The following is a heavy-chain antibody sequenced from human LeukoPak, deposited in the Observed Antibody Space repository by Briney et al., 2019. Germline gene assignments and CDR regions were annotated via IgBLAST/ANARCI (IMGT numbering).Heavy chain of an antibody. CDR3: ARIPIVVVPAAQGDNWFDP. J-gene: IGHJ5*02. D-gene: IGHD2-2*01. Sequence: ASVKVSCKASGYTFTGYYMHGVRQDPGQGLEWMGWINPNSGGTNYAQKFQGRVTMTRDTSISTAYMELSRLRSDDTAVYYCARIPIVVVPAAQGDNWFDPWGQGTLVTVS. CDR2: INPNSGGT. V-gene: IGHV1-2*02. CDR1: GYTFTGYY.